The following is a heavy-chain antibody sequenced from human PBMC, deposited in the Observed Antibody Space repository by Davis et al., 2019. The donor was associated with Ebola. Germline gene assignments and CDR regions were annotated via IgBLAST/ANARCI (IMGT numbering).Heavy chain of an antibody. V-gene: IGHV1-69*04. CDR1: GYTFTSYD. CDR3: ARGVAGSGWFDP. J-gene: IGHJ5*02. D-gene: IGHD6-19*01. CDR2: IIPILGIA. Sequence: SVKVSCKASGYTFTSYDINWVRQATGQGLEWMGRIIPILGIANYAQKFQGRVTITRDTTASTAYMELTSLRSEDTAVYYCARGVAGSGWFDPWGQGTLVTVSS.